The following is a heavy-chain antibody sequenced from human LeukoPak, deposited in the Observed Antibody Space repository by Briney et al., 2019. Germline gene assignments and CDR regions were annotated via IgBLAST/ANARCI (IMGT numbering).Heavy chain of an antibody. CDR3: ARDRSSSWYNLDYFDY. D-gene: IGHD6-13*01. CDR1: GFILSGAW. Sequence: GGSLRLSCAASGFILSGAWINWVRQAPGKGLEWVAVISYDGSNKYYADSVKGRFTISRDNSKNTLYLQMNSLRAEDTAVYYCARDRSSSWYNLDYFDYWGQGTLVTVSS. CDR2: ISYDGSNK. V-gene: IGHV3-30-3*01. J-gene: IGHJ4*02.